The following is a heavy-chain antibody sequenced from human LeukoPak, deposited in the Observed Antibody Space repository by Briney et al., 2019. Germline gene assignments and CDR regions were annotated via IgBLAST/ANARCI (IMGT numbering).Heavy chain of an antibody. V-gene: IGHV3-21*01. Sequence: GGSLRLSCAASGFTSSSYAMHWVRQAPGKGLEWVSSISSSSDYIYYVDSVKGRFTISRDNAKNSLFLQMNSLRAEDTAVYFCARGNIKFDYWGRGTLVTVSS. CDR1: GFTSSSYA. J-gene: IGHJ4*02. CDR3: ARGNIKFDY. CDR2: ISSSSDYI.